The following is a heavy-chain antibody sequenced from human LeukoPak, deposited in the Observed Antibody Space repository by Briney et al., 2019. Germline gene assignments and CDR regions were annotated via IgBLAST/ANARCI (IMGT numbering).Heavy chain of an antibody. CDR2: IYYSGST. J-gene: IGHJ4*02. V-gene: IGHV4-59*01. Sequence: SETLSLTCTVSGGSISSYYWSWIRQPPGKGLEWIGYIYYSGSTNYNPSLKSRVTISVDTSKDQFSLKLSSVTAADTAVYYCARVPIQDFWSGYFDYWGQGTLVTVSS. CDR3: ARVPIQDFWSGYFDY. CDR1: GGSISSYY. D-gene: IGHD3-3*01.